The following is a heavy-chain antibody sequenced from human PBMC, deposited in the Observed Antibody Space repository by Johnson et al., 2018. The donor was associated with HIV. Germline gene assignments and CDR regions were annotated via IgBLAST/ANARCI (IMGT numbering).Heavy chain of an antibody. CDR1: GFTFSSYA. CDR2: INSDGSST. Sequence: VQLVESGGGVVQPGRSLRLSCAASGFTFSSYAMHWVRQAPGKGLVWVSRINSDGSSTRYVDSVKGRFTISRDHAKNSLYLQMNSLRAEDTAVYYCARGGITMIVVVISPPDAFDIWGQGTMVTVSS. V-gene: IGHV3-74*02. CDR3: ARGGITMIVVVISPPDAFDI. J-gene: IGHJ3*02. D-gene: IGHD3-22*01.